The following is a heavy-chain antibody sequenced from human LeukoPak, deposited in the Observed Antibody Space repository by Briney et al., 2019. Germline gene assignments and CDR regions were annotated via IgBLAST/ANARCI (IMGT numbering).Heavy chain of an antibody. Sequence: SVKVSCKASGFTFISSAMQWVRQARGQRLEWIGWIVVGSGDTNYAQRFQERVTITRDMSTRTAYMELSSLRSEDTAVYYCTADPYYDASGPPRWFDPWGQGTLVTVSS. D-gene: IGHD3-22*01. J-gene: IGHJ5*02. V-gene: IGHV1-58*02. CDR2: IVVGSGDT. CDR1: GFTFISSA. CDR3: TADPYYDASGPPRWFDP.